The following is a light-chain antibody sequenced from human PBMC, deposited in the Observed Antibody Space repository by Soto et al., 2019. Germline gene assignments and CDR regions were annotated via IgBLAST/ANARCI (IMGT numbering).Light chain of an antibody. J-gene: IGLJ3*02. CDR2: EAN. CDR3: CSYAGGATWV. CDR1: HSDVGSYTF. Sequence: QSALTQPASVSGSPGQSITISCTGTHSDVGSYTFVSWYQQHPGKVPKLMIHEANKRPSGVSNRFSGSKSGNTASLTISGLQADDEADYYCCSYAGGATWVFGGGTKLTVL. V-gene: IGLV2-23*01.